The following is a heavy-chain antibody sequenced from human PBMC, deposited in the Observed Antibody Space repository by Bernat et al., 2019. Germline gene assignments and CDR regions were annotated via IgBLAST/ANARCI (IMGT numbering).Heavy chain of an antibody. Sequence: QVQLVQSGAEVKKPGASVKVSCKASGYTFTSYYMHWVRQAPGQGLEWMGIINPSGGSTSYEQKFQGRVTMTRETSTSTVYMELSSMRSEDTAVYYCARDRWYYDSSGYSTDGAFDIWGQGTMVTVSS. CDR1: GYTFTSYY. J-gene: IGHJ3*02. CDR3: ARDRWYYDSSGYSTDGAFDI. CDR2: INPSGGST. V-gene: IGHV1-46*01. D-gene: IGHD3-22*01.